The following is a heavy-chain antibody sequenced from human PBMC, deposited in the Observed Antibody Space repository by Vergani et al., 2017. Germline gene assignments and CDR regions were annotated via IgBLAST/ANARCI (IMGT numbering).Heavy chain of an antibody. D-gene: IGHD5-12*01. Sequence: EVRLLESGGGLVQPGGSLRLSCAASGFTFNIYAMSWVRQAPGKGLEWVSTITYNGGRTYYADSGTCRFTISRDNSKNTLFLQLKTLRAEDTGVYYCAKDYNIMGALHYWGQGTLVAVSS. CDR3: AKDYNIMGALHY. J-gene: IGHJ4*02. V-gene: IGHV3-23*01. CDR2: ITYNGGRT. CDR1: GFTFNIYA.